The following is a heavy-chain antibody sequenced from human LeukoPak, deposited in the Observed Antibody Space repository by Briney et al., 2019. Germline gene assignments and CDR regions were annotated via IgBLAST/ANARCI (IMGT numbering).Heavy chain of an antibody. CDR2: ISWNSGSI. D-gene: IGHD1-26*01. Sequence: GGSLRLSCAASGFTFDGYAMHWVRQAPGKGLEWVSGISWNSGSIGYADSVKGRFTISRDNAKNSLYLQMTSLRAEDTALYYCAKDIGGQVGATPVYFDYWGQGTLVTVSS. V-gene: IGHV3-9*01. J-gene: IGHJ4*02. CDR3: AKDIGGQVGATPVYFDY. CDR1: GFTFDGYA.